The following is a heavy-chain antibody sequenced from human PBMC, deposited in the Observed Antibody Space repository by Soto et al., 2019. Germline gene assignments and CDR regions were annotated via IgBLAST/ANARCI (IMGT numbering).Heavy chain of an antibody. CDR2: VYWDDEK. CDR1: GFSLSTSGVG. D-gene: IGHD6-6*01. J-gene: IGHJ5*02. Sequence: QITLKESGPTLVKPTQTLTLTCTFSGFSLSTSGVGVGWIRQPPGKALEWLALVYWDDEKRYSPSLKSRLTITKDTSKNQVILTMTNRDPADTATYYCAPRPKLASITARPGWFDPWGQGTLVTVSS. CDR3: APRPKLASITARPGWFDP. V-gene: IGHV2-5*02.